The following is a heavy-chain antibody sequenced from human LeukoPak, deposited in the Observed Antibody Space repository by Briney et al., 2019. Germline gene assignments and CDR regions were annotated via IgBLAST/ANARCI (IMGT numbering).Heavy chain of an antibody. J-gene: IGHJ4*02. CDR2: TYPGDSDT. CDR3: ARLSGRYDSSGYPGGFDY. Sequence: GESLKISCKGSGYSFTSYWIGWVRQMPGKGLEWMGITYPGDSDTRYSPSFQGQVTISADKSISTAYLQWSSLKASDTAMYYCARLSGRYDSSGYPGGFDYWGQGTLVTVSS. D-gene: IGHD3-22*01. V-gene: IGHV5-51*01. CDR1: GYSFTSYW.